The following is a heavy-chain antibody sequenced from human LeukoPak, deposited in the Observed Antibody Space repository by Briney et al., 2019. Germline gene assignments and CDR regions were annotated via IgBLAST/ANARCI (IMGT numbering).Heavy chain of an antibody. CDR1: GVSVSSSSYY. V-gene: IGHV4-39*07. CDR3: ARGIIQRVPYSSSSDYYYYMDV. D-gene: IGHD6-6*01. J-gene: IGHJ6*03. Sequence: KSSETLSLTCTVSGVSVSSSSYYWGWIRQPPGKGLEWIGYIYYSGSTYYNPSLKSRVTISVDRSKNQFSLKLSSVTAADTAVYYCARGIIQRVPYSSSSDYYYYMDVWGKGTTVTVSS. CDR2: IYYSGST.